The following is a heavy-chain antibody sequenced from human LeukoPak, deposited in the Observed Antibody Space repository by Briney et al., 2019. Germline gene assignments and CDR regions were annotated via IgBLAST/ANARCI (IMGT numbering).Heavy chain of an antibody. CDR2: ISSSGGTI. D-gene: IGHD2-15*01. CDR1: GFTFSDYE. CDR3: GSFGYCSGGSCYRWFGP. J-gene: IGHJ5*02. Sequence: PGGSLRLSCAASGFTFSDYEMIWVRQAPGKGLEWLSYISSSGGTIYYADYLKGRFTISRDNAENSLYLQMNSLRAEDTGLYYCGSFGYCSGGSCYRWFGPWGQGTLVTVSS. V-gene: IGHV3-48*03.